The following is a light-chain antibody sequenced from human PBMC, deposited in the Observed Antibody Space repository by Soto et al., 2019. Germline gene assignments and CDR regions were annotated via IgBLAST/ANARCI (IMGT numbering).Light chain of an antibody. V-gene: IGKV1-5*01. J-gene: IGKJ1*01. CDR1: QSISSW. Sequence: DIQMTQSPSTLSASVGDRVTITCRASQSISSWLAWYQRKPGKAPKLLIYDASSLESGVPSRFSGSGSGTEFTLTISSLQPDDFATYYCQQYNSYHWTFGQGTKVDIK. CDR2: DAS. CDR3: QQYNSYHWT.